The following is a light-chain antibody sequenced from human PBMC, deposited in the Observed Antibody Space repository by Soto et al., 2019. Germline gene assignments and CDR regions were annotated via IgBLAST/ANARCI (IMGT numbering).Light chain of an antibody. CDR1: SSNIGSNY. CDR2: SNN. J-gene: IGLJ1*01. Sequence: QSVLTQPPSISEAPGLSVTISCSGGSSNIGSNYVYWYQQLPGAAPKLLIYSNNQRSSGVPGRFSGSKSGTSASLAVSGLRTEDDADYYCAAWDDTLGGHYVFGTGTQLTVL. CDR3: AAWDDTLGGHYV. V-gene: IGLV1-47*02.